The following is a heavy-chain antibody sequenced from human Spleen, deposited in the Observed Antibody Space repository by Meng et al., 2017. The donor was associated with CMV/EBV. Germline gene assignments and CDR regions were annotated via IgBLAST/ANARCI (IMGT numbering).Heavy chain of an antibody. V-gene: IGHV3-21*01. Sequence: GESLKISCAASGFTFTTYSMNWVRQAPGKGLEWISSITSSSDYMYYADPVKGRFTISRDNAKSSLFLQMYSLTDDDTALYYCAKTYCTGGSCYWGAMDVWGHGTTVTVSS. CDR3: AKTYCTGGSCYWGAMDV. CDR2: ITSSSDYM. D-gene: IGHD2-15*01. CDR1: GFTFTTYS. J-gene: IGHJ6*02.